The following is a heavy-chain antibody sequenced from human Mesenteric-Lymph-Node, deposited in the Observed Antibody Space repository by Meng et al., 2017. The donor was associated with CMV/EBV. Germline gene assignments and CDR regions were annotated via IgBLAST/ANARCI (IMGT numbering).Heavy chain of an antibody. CDR2: IIPILGIA. CDR1: GGTFSSYA. V-gene: IGHV1-69*10. J-gene: IGHJ6*02. CDR3: ARGPDCSRTSRYYYYYYGMDV. D-gene: IGHD2-2*01. Sequence: SVKVSCKASGGTFSSYAISWVRQAPGQGLEWMGGIIPILGIANYAQKFQGRVTITADKSTSTAYMELSSLRSEDTAVYYCARGPDCSRTSRYYYYYYGMDVWGQGTTVTVSS.